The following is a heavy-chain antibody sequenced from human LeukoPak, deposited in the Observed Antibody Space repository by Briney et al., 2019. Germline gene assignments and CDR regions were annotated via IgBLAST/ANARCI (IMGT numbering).Heavy chain of an antibody. CDR3: ATGTGSYGVPFDY. J-gene: IGHJ4*02. Sequence: GGSLRLSCAASGFTFSSYWMSWVRQAPGKGLEWVANMKQDGSEKHYVDSVKGRFTISRDDAKNSLYLQMNSLRAEDTAVYYCATGTGSYGVPFDYWGRGTLVTVSS. CDR1: GFTFSSYW. CDR2: MKQDGSEK. D-gene: IGHD6-19*01. V-gene: IGHV3-7*01.